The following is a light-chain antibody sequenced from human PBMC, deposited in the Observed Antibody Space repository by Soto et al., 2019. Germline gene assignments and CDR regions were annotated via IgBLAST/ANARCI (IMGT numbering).Light chain of an antibody. CDR3: CSYAGRTTYV. V-gene: IGLV2-23*02. J-gene: IGLJ1*01. CDR1: SSDVGNHNL. Sequence: QSVLAQPPSVSAAPGQKFTISCSGSSSDVGNHNLVSWYQQHPGKAPKLMIYEVTKWPSGVSNRFSGSKSGNTASLTISGLQAEAEADYYCCSYAGRTTYVFGTGTKVTVL. CDR2: EVT.